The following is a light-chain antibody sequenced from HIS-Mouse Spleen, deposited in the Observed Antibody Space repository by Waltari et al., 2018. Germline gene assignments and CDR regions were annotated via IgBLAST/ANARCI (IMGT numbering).Light chain of an antibody. Sequence: SYELTQPPSVSVSPGQTARITCSGDELPKKYAYWYQQKPGQAPVLVIYKDSERPSGIPERFSGSSSGTTVTLTISGVQAEDEADYYCQSADSSGTYVVFGGGTKLTVL. CDR2: KDS. CDR3: QSADSSGTYVV. CDR1: ELPKKY. V-gene: IGLV3-25*03. J-gene: IGLJ2*01.